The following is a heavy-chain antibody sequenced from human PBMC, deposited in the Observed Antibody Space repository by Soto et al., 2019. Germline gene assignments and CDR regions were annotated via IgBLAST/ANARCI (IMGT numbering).Heavy chain of an antibody. CDR3: ARDFLGVTASWVAFDI. CDR1: GFTVSNNF. Sequence: DVQLVESGGGLVQPGGSLRLSCAASGFTVSNNFMSWVRQAPGKGLEWVSVIKNSAGTEYADSVKGRFTISTDNSKNTVHLQINSVRAEDTAVYYCARDFLGVTASWVAFDIRGQGTKVTVSS. V-gene: IGHV3-66*01. J-gene: IGHJ3*02. CDR2: IKNSAGT. D-gene: IGHD2-21*02.